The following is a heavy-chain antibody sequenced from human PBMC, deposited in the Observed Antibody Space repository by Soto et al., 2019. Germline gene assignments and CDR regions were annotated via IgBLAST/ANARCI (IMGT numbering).Heavy chain of an antibody. J-gene: IGHJ4*02. Sequence: LSLTCAVSGVSLSSGNWWTWVRQSPQRGLEYIGEIFHDGTANYYPSFERRVAISVDTSKNQFSLKLTSVTAADTAIYFCARLVYDTRLNYMYFDFWGQGTLVTAPQ. V-gene: IGHV4-4*01. CDR2: IFHDGTA. CDR1: GVSLSSGNW. D-gene: IGHD3-10*01. CDR3: ARLVYDTRLNYMYFDF.